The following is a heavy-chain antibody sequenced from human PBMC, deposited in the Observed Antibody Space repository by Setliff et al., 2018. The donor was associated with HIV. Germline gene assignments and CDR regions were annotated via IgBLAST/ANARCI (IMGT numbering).Heavy chain of an antibody. CDR3: AHRPYNSPNWIDP. Sequence: TPQPPGKALEWLALIYWDDDKRYNPSLESRLTITKDTSKNHVVLTMTNVDPDDTGTYYCAHRPYNSPNWIDPWGQGTLVTVSS. D-gene: IGHD1-20*01. J-gene: IGHJ5*02. CDR2: IYWDDDK. V-gene: IGHV2-5*02.